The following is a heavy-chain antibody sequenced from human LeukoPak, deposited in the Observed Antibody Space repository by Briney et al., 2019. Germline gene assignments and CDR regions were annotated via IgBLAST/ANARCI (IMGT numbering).Heavy chain of an antibody. V-gene: IGHV4-4*07. D-gene: IGHD2-2*01. CDR3: ARDDGFTRSWYYFDY. CDR1: GVSVTSHY. Sequence: SETLSLTCSVSGVSVTSHYWNWIRQPAGKGLEWIGRIFTSGSTNYNPSLKSRVSISVDKSRNQLSLKLDPVTAADTAVYFCARDDGFTRSWYYFDYWGPGTLAIVSS. J-gene: IGHJ4*02. CDR2: IFTSGST.